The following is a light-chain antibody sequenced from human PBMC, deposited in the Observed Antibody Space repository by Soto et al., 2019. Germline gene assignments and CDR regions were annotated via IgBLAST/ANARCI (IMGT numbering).Light chain of an antibody. J-gene: IGLJ3*02. CDR2: GNS. V-gene: IGLV1-40*01. CDR3: QSYDSSLSGWV. Sequence: QSVLTQPPSVSGAPGQRVTISCTGSSSNIGAGYDVHWYQQLPGTAPKLLIYGNSNRPSGVPDRFSGSKSGTSASLAITGFQAEDEAHYHCQSYDSSLSGWVFGGGTQLTVL. CDR1: SSNIGAGYD.